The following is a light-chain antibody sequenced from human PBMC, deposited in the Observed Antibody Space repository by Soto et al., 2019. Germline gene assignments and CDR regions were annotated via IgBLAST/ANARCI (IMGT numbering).Light chain of an antibody. CDR1: QSISSY. J-gene: IGKJ1*01. CDR2: AAV. V-gene: IGKV1-39*01. Sequence: DSHITHSPFSLSSSVGDRVTITCRASQSISSYLNWYQQKPGKPPKLLIYAAVSLQSGIPSRFSAYGSGTDFTLTISSLQPEDFATYYCQQYTSYPWTFGQGTKVDIK. CDR3: QQYTSYPWT.